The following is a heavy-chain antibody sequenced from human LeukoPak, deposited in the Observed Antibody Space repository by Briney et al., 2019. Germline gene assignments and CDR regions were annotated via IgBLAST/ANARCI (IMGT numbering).Heavy chain of an antibody. Sequence: PSGTLSLTCTVSGGSISSSSYYWGWIRQPPGTGLEWIGSIYYSGSTYYNPSLKSRVTISVDTSKNQFSLKLSSVTAADTAVYYCARLGARGPFDPWGQGTLVTVSS. CDR2: IYYSGST. CDR3: ARLGARGPFDP. D-gene: IGHD1-26*01. CDR1: GGSISSSSYY. V-gene: IGHV4-39*01. J-gene: IGHJ5*02.